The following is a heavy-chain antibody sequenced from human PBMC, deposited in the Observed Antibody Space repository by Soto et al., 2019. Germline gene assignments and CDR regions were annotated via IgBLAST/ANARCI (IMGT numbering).Heavy chain of an antibody. V-gene: IGHV3-33*01. Sequence: VQLVESGGCVVQPGRSLRLSCAASGFTFSSYGMHWVRQAPGKGLEWVAGICSDGSKKYYADSVKGRFTISRDNSKNTLYLQMDCLSAEDATVYYCCRDIVIMVYASGDYYSMDVWGQGTTVTVS. CDR1: GFTFSSYG. D-gene: IGHD2-8*01. CDR2: ICSDGSKK. J-gene: IGHJ6*02. CDR3: CRDIVIMVYASGDYYSMDV.